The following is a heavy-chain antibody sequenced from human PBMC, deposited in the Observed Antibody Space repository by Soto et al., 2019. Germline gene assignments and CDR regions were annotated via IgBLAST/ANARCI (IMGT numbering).Heavy chain of an antibody. D-gene: IGHD2-21*02. CDR1: GFTFSDYY. V-gene: IGHV3-11*01. Sequence: GGSLRLSCAASGFTFSDYYMSWIRQAPGKGLEWVSYISSSGSTIYYADSVKGRFTISRANAKTSLYLQMNSLRAEDTAVYYCARDPGIVVVTASVDYWGQGTLVTVSS. CDR3: ARDPGIVVVTASVDY. J-gene: IGHJ4*02. CDR2: ISSSGSTI.